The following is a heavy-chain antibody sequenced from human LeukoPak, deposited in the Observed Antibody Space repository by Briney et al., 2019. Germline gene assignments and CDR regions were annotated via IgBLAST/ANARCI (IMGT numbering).Heavy chain of an antibody. CDR3: ARETLMPAAEGY. Sequence: TSSETLSLTCTVSGGSISSSSYYWGWIRQPPGKGLEWIGSIYYSGSTYYNPSLKSRVTISVDTSKNQFSLKLSSVTAADTAVYYWARETLMPAAEGYGGQGTRVTVS. V-gene: IGHV4-39*07. J-gene: IGHJ4*02. D-gene: IGHD2-8*01. CDR2: IYYSGST. CDR1: GGSISSSSYY.